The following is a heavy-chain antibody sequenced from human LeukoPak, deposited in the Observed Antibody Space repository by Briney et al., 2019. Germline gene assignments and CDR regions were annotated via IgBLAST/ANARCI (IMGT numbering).Heavy chain of an antibody. D-gene: IGHD3-22*01. CDR2: IYYSGST. V-gene: IGHV4-31*03. CDR3: ASSNYYDSSGYLRVFDY. CDR1: GGSISSGGYY. Sequence: SETLSLTCTVSGGSISSGGYYLSWIRQHPGKGLEWIGYIYYSGSTYYNPSLKSRVTISVDTSKNQFSLKLSSVTAADTAVYYCASSNYYDSSGYLRVFDYWGQGTLVTVSS. J-gene: IGHJ4*02.